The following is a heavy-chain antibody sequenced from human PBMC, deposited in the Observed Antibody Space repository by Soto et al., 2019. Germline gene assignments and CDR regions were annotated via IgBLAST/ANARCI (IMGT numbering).Heavy chain of an antibody. J-gene: IGHJ6*02. Sequence: GGSLRLSCVASGFSFSNYAVTWVRQAPGKGLGWVSTPSGSGGSIRYEDNVKGRFTISRDNDKTSLYLQMSSLSAEDTALYYCAKDRGSGSYAANYYYYGMDVWGQGTTVTVSS. CDR1: GFSFSNYA. CDR2: PSGSGGSI. CDR3: AKDRGSGSYAANYYYYGMDV. D-gene: IGHD3-10*01. V-gene: IGHV3-9*01.